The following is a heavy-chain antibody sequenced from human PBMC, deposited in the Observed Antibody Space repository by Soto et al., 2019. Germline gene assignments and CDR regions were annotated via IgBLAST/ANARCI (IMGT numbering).Heavy chain of an antibody. CDR1: GFTFGDYA. D-gene: IGHD1-7*01. CDR2: IRSKAYGGTT. J-gene: IGHJ6*02. V-gene: IGHV3-49*04. Sequence: PGGSLRLSCTASGFTFGDYAMSWVRQAPGKGLEWVGFIRSKAYGGTTEYAASVKGRFTISRDDSKSIAYLQMNSLKTEDTAVYYCTREPYNWNYSGPPYYYGRDGWGQGTTVTVSS. CDR3: TREPYNWNYSGPPYYYGRDG.